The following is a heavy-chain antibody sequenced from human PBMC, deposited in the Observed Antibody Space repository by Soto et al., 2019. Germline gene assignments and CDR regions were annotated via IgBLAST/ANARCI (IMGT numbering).Heavy chain of an antibody. CDR3: AKDIGSAYGYYFDY. CDR1: GFTFSSYA. V-gene: IGHV3-23*01. J-gene: IGHJ4*02. CDR2: ISGSAGST. Sequence: GSLRLSCAASGFTFSSYAMSWVRQAPGKGLDWVSSISGSAGSTYYADSVKGRFTISRDNSKNTLYLQMNSLRAEDTAVYYCAKDIGSAYGYYFDYWGQGTLVTVSS. D-gene: IGHD3-10*01.